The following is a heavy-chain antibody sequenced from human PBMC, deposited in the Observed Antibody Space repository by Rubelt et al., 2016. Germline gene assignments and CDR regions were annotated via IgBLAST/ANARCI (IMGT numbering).Heavy chain of an antibody. V-gene: IGHV3-15*07. D-gene: IGHD3-22*01. CDR2: IKSKTDGGTT. CDR3: ATDLNNYDSSEYYPSCY. Sequence: WVGRIKSKTDGGTTDYAGTVEGRFTISRDDSKNTLYLQVNSLKTEDTAVYYCATDLNNYDSSEYYPSCYWGQGTLVIVSS. J-gene: IGHJ4*02.